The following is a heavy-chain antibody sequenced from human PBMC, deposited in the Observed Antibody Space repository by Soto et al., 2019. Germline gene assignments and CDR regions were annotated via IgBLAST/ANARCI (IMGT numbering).Heavy chain of an antibody. J-gene: IGHJ6*03. D-gene: IGHD2-2*01. V-gene: IGHV3-33*01. CDR2: IWYDGSNK. Sequence: QSGGSLRLSCAASGFTFSSYGMHWVRQAPAKGLEWVAVIWYDGSNKYYADSVKGRFTISRDNSKNTLYLQMNSLRAEDTAVYYCARGRQDIVVVPAAMDYYYYMDVWGKGTTVTVSS. CDR3: ARGRQDIVVVPAAMDYYYYMDV. CDR1: GFTFSSYG.